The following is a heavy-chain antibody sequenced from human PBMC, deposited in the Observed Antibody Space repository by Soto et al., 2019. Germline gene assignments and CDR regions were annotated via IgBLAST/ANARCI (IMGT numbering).Heavy chain of an antibody. Sequence: GGSLRLSCAASGFTFSSYAMHWVRQAPGKGLEWVAVISYDGANKYYADSVKGRFTISRDSSKNTLYLQMNSLRAEDTAVYFCARGGYCNSTSCYRCGMDVWGQGTTVTVSS. V-gene: IGHV3-30-3*01. CDR3: ARGGYCNSTSCYRCGMDV. D-gene: IGHD2-2*03. J-gene: IGHJ6*02. CDR1: GFTFSSYA. CDR2: ISYDGANK.